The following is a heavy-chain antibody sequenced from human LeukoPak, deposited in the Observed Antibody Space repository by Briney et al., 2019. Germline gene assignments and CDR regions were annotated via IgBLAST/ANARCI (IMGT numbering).Heavy chain of an antibody. D-gene: IGHD2-2*01. CDR1: GASVSSGDYC. J-gene: IGHJ4*02. Sequence: PSETLSLTCTVSGASVSSGDYCWSWIRQPPGKGLEWIAYIYYTGSTNYNPSLKRRVTISLDTSKSQFSLKLSSVTAADTALYYCARVDTSWYSSDYWGQGDLGSVSS. V-gene: IGHV4-61*08. CDR2: IYYTGST. CDR3: ARVDTSWYSSDY.